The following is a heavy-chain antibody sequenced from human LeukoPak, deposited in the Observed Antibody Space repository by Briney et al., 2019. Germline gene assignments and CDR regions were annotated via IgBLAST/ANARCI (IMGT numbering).Heavy chain of an antibody. CDR3: ARTYYYDSSGYISGPNWFDP. CDR2: INHSGGT. J-gene: IGHJ5*02. CDR1: GGSFSGYY. Sequence: PSETLSLTCAVYGGSFSGYYWSWIRQPPGKGLEWIGEINHSGGTNYNPSLKSRVTISVDTSKNQFSLKLSSVSAADTAVYYCARTYYYDSSGYISGPNWFDPWGQGTLVTVSS. D-gene: IGHD3-22*01. V-gene: IGHV4-34*01.